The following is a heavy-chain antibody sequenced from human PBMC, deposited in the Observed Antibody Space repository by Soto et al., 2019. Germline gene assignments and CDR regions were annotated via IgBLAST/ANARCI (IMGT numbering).Heavy chain of an antibody. J-gene: IGHJ4*02. D-gene: IGHD6-6*01. Sequence: SETLSLTCTVSGGSISGYYWSWIRQPPGKGLEWIGYIYYSGSTNYNPSLKSRVTISVDTSKNQFSLKLSSVTAADTAVYYCARDIAARNDYWGQGTLVTVSS. CDR2: IYYSGST. CDR1: GGSISGYY. V-gene: IGHV4-59*01. CDR3: ARDIAARNDY.